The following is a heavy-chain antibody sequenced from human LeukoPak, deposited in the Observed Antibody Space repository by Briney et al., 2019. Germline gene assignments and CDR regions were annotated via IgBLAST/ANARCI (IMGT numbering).Heavy chain of an antibody. CDR2: IHTGGNT. Sequence: GGSLRLSCAASGFNVNSNYWSWVRQAPGKGLEWVSVIHTGGNTDYADSVKGRFTVSRDNSQNTIYLHMNSLRAEDTAVYYCTGGTAYSGYGGYWGQGTLVTVSS. CDR1: GFNVNSNY. D-gene: IGHD6-25*01. J-gene: IGHJ4*02. CDR3: TGGTAYSGYGGY. V-gene: IGHV3-53*01.